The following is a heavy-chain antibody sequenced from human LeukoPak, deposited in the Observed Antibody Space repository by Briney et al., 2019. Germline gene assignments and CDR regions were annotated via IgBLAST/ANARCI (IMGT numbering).Heavy chain of an antibody. CDR2: ISGSGGST. J-gene: IGHJ5*02. V-gene: IGHV3-23*01. Sequence: GGSLRLSCAASGFTFSSYAMSLVRQAPGKGLEWVSAISGSGGSTYYADSVKGRFTISRDNSKNTLYLQMNSLRAEDTAMYYCARDLDSSSWWNWFDPWGQGTLVTVSS. D-gene: IGHD6-13*01. CDR3: ARDLDSSSWWNWFDP. CDR1: GFTFSSYA.